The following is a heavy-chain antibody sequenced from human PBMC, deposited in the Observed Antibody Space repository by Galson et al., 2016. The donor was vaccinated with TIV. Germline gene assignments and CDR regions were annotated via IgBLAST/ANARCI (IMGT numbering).Heavy chain of an antibody. CDR3: ARGRVVYATYYYYYYGMDV. CDR1: GLSVSINY. Sequence: SLRLSCAASGLSVSINYMTWVRQAPGKGLEWVSLISDGGNTYYADSVKGRFTISRDNSNNTLFLQMSSLRVEDTAVYYCARGRVVYATYYYYYYGMDVWGQGTAVTVSS. J-gene: IGHJ6*02. CDR2: ISDGGNT. V-gene: IGHV3-66*02. D-gene: IGHD2-8*02.